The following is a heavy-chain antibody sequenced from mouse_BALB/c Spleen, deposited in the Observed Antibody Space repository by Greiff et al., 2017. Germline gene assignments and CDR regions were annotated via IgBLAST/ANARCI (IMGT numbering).Heavy chain of an antibody. Sequence: EVKLVESGGGLVKPGGSLKLSCAASGFTFSDYYMYWVRQTPEKRLEWVATISDGGSYTYYPDSVKGRFTISRDNAKNNLYLQMSSLKSEDTAMYYCARQDPYAMDYWGQGTSVTVSS. CDR3: ARQDPYAMDY. V-gene: IGHV5-4*02. J-gene: IGHJ4*01. CDR2: ISDGGSYT. CDR1: GFTFSDYY.